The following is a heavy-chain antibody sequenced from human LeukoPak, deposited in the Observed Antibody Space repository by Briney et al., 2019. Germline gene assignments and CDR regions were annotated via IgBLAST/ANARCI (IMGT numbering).Heavy chain of an antibody. CDR3: AKDCGWCFERGADY. Sequence: GSLRLSCAASGFTVSSNYMSWVRQAPGKGLEWVAVISYDGSNKYYADSVKGRFTISRDNSKNTLYLQMNSLRAEDTAVYYCAKDCGWCFERGADYWGQGTLVTVSS. J-gene: IGHJ4*02. D-gene: IGHD4/OR15-4a*01. CDR2: ISYDGSNK. V-gene: IGHV3-30*18. CDR1: GFTVSSNY.